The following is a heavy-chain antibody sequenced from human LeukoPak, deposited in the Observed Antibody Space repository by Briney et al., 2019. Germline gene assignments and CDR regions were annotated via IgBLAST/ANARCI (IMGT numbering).Heavy chain of an antibody. CDR3: AKGSYYDSSGSFYFDY. V-gene: IGHV3-23*01. J-gene: IGHJ4*02. CDR2: VSSSGSGGNT. D-gene: IGHD3-22*01. Sequence: GGSLRLSCAASGFAFSNYAMSWVRQAPGKGLEWVSGVSSSGSGGNTYYADSVKGRFTISRDSSKNTLFLHMNTLRAEDTAIYYCAKGSYYDSSGSFYFDYWGQGTLVTVSS. CDR1: GFAFSNYA.